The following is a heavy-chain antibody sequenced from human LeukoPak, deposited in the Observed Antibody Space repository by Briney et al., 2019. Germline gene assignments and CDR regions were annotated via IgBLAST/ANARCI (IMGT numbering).Heavy chain of an antibody. CDR1: GGSFSSYY. CDR3: AHSSAYQQH. CDR2: INHSGST. J-gene: IGHJ1*01. D-gene: IGHD3-22*01. Sequence: SETLSLTCAVYGGSFSSYYWSWIRQPPGKGLEWIGEINHSGSTDYNPSLKSRVTISVDTSKNQFSLKLSSVTAADTAVYYCAHSSAYQQHGAQGTLVTVSS. V-gene: IGHV4-34*01.